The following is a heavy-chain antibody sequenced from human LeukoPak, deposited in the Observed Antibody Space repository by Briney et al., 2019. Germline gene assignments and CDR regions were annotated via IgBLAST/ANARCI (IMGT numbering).Heavy chain of an antibody. Sequence: GESLKISCKASSYSFTNYWIGWVRQMPGKGLEWMGIIYPGDSDTRYSPSFQGQVTISADKSINTAYLQWASLKASDTAMYYCARQRAAGTMDYWGQGTLVTVSS. CDR2: IYPGDSDT. CDR1: SYSFTNYW. J-gene: IGHJ4*02. CDR3: ARQRAAGTMDY. V-gene: IGHV5-51*01. D-gene: IGHD6-13*01.